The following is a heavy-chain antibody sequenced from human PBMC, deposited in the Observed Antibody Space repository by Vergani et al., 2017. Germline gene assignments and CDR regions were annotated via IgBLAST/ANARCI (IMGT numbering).Heavy chain of an antibody. V-gene: IGHV1-3*01. CDR3: ARDRGAGTYYYDISFDP. D-gene: IGHD3-22*01. CDR2: INAGNGNT. CDR1: GYTFTSYA. J-gene: IGHJ5*02. Sequence: VQLVQSGAEVKKPGASVKVSCKASGYTFTSYAMHWVRQAPGQRLEWMGWINAGNGNTKYSQKFQGRVTITRYTSASKAYMELSSLRSCDTAVYYCARDRGAGTYYYDISFDPWGQGTLVTVSS.